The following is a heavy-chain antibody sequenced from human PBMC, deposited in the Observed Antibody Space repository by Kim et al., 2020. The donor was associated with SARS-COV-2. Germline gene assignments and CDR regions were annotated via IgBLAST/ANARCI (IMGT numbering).Heavy chain of an antibody. D-gene: IGHD1-26*01. V-gene: IGHV4-31*02. Sequence: NPPLKSRVTISVDTSKTQFSRKLSSVTAADTAVYYWARDREQPCCLYMDVWGKGTTVTVSS. J-gene: IGHJ6*03. CDR3: ARDREQPCCLYMDV.